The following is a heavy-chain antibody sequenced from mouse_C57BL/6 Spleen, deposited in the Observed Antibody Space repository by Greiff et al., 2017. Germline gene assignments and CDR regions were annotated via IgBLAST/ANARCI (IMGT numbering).Heavy chain of an antibody. D-gene: IGHD1-1*02. Sequence: EVQRVESGGGLVKPGGSLKLSCAASGFTFSSYALSWVRQTPEKRLEWVATISDGGSYTYYPDKVKGRFTISRDNAKHNLYLQMSHLKSEDTSMYYCARDDGGYFDYWGQGTTLTVSS. CDR1: GFTFSSYA. V-gene: IGHV5-4*01. CDR2: ISDGGSYT. J-gene: IGHJ2*01. CDR3: ARDDGGYFDY.